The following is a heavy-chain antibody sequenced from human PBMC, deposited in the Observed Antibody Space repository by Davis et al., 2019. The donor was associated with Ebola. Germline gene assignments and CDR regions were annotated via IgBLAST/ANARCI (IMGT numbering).Heavy chain of an antibody. D-gene: IGHD3-22*01. Sequence: GGSLRLSCSVSGFMFSSYTMHWVRQAPGKGLQYVSGITNNGGSTYYADSVKGRFIISRDNSKNTLYLQMGSLRIEDTAVYYCVKGSITMTVVVYFDLWGQGTLVTVSP. J-gene: IGHJ4*02. CDR2: ITNNGGST. V-gene: IGHV3-64D*06. CDR3: VKGSITMTVVVYFDL. CDR1: GFMFSSYT.